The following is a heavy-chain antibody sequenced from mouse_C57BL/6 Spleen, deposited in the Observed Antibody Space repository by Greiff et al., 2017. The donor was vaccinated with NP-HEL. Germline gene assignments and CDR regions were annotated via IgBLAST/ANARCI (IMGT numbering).Heavy chain of an antibody. CDR2: IYPGDGDT. CDR3: AYGSSYDWFAY. Sequence: QVQLKESGPELVKPGASVKISCKASGYAFSSSWMNWVKQRPGKGLEWIGRIYPGDGDTNYNGKFKGKATLTADKSSSTAYMQLSSLTSEDSAVYVCAYGSSYDWFAYWGQGTLVTVSA. CDR1: GYAFSSSW. V-gene: IGHV1-82*01. D-gene: IGHD1-1*01. J-gene: IGHJ3*01.